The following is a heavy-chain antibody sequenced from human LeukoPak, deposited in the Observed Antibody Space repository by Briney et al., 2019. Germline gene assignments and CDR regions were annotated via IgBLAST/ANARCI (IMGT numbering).Heavy chain of an antibody. CDR2: IKRDGSEK. CDR3: ARDRYNWGTNDY. Sequence: PGGSLRLSCAASGFTFSTYWMTWVRQAPGKGPEWVANIKRDGSEKNYVDSVKGRFTISRDNAENSLYLQMNSLRAEDTAVYYCARDRYNWGTNDYWGQGTLVTVSS. D-gene: IGHD1-20*01. J-gene: IGHJ4*02. V-gene: IGHV3-7*01. CDR1: GFTFSTYW.